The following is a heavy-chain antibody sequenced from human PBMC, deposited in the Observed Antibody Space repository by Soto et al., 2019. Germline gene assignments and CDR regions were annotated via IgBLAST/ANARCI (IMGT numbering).Heavy chain of an antibody. Sequence: PSETLSLTCAAYGGSFSGYYWSWIRQPPGKGLEWIGEINHSGSTNYNPSLKSRVTISVDTSKNQFSLKLSSVTAADTAVYYCARLSGYYGSGSYYKGYYFDYWGQGTLVTVSS. CDR1: GGSFSGYY. J-gene: IGHJ4*02. CDR3: ARLSGYYGSGSYYKGYYFDY. D-gene: IGHD3-10*01. V-gene: IGHV4-34*01. CDR2: INHSGST.